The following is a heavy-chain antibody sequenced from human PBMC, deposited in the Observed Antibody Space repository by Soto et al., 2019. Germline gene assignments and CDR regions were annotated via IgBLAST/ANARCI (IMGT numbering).Heavy chain of an antibody. D-gene: IGHD6-13*01. Sequence: QVQLVESGGGVIQPGTSLSLSCGSSGFTFRSFGMYWVXQAPXXXXXXXAVVSYDGKHKYYAESVKGRFTVSRDNAKNMLYLQMNILXGXDTAVYYGATDVGQQLVLNYGMDVWGQGTTVTVSS. V-gene: IGHV3-30*03. CDR2: VSYDGKHK. CDR3: ATDVGQQLVLNYGMDV. J-gene: IGHJ6*02. CDR1: GFTFRSFG.